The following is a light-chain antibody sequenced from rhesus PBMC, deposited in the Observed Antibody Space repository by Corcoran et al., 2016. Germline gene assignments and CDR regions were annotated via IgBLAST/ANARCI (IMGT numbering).Light chain of an antibody. CDR3: LQEYTTPLT. CDR1: QAINKE. V-gene: IGKV1-94*01. Sequence: DIQMTQSPSSLSASVGDRVTVTCRASQAINKELSWYQQKPGKAPTLLIYAASSLQTGVSSRFSGSGSGTDYTLTISSLQPEDVATYYGLQEYTTPLTFGGGTKVEIK. J-gene: IGKJ4*01. CDR2: AAS.